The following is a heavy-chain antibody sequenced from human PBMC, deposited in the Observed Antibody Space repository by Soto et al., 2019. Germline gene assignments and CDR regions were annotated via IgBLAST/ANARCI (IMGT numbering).Heavy chain of an antibody. Sequence: PGGSLRLSCVASGSTFSNDAMNWVRQAPGKGLEWVSAISGSGFSAYYADSVKGRFTISRDYSKNTLYLQMNNLRAEDTAVYYCAKDGCIGDSCYVLNWFDPWGQGTLVTVSS. J-gene: IGHJ5*02. D-gene: IGHD2-15*01. V-gene: IGHV3-23*01. CDR3: AKDGCIGDSCYVLNWFDP. CDR1: GSTFSNDA. CDR2: ISGSGFSA.